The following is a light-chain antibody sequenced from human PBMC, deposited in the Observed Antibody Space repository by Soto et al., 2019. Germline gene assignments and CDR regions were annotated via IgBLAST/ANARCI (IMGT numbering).Light chain of an antibody. V-gene: IGKV1-39*01. CDR1: QSISMY. CDR2: AAS. CDR3: QQSYSTPRT. Sequence: DIQMTQSPSSLSAYVGDRVTITCRASQSISMYLNWYQQKPGKAPKLLIYAASSLQSGVPSRFSGSGSGTDFTLTISSLQPEDFATYYCQQSYSTPRTFGQGTKVDIK. J-gene: IGKJ1*01.